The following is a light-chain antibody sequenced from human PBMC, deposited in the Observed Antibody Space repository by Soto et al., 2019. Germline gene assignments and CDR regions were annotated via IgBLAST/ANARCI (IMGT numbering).Light chain of an antibody. CDR2: GNS. CDR3: QSYDSSLSGGAYV. J-gene: IGLJ1*01. Sequence: QSVLTQPPSVSGAPGQRVTISCTGSSSNIGAGYDVHWYQQLPGTAPKLLIYGNSNRPSGVPDRFSGSKSGTSASLAITGLQAEDEADYYCQSYDSSLSGGAYVFGTGTKGTVL. CDR1: SSNIGAGYD. V-gene: IGLV1-40*01.